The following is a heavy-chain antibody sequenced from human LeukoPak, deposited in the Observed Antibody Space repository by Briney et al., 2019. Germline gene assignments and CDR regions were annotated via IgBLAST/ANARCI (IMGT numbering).Heavy chain of an antibody. V-gene: IGHV3-66*01. CDR3: AICRWNYHYFQS. CDR1: EFTVGSYY. D-gene: IGHD1-7*01. Sequence: GGSLRLSCAASEFTVGSYYMTWVRQAPGKGLEWVSLIYTGGNTYYADSVKDRFTISRDIARNTLYLQMNSLRADDTAVYYCAICRWNYHYFQSWGQGSLVTVPS. J-gene: IGHJ4*02. CDR2: IYTGGNT.